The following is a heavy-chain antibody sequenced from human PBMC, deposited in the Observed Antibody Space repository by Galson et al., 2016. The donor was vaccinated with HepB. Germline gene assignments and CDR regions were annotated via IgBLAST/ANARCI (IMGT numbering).Heavy chain of an antibody. CDR3: ARQVNEYSSSWYAFDI. Sequence: ETLSLTCAVYGGSFSNYYWTWIRQPPGKGLEWIGEINHSGSTNYNSSLKSRVTISVDTSKNQFSLRVSSVTAADTAVYYCARQVNEYSSSWYAFDIWGQGTMVTVSS. D-gene: IGHD6-13*01. J-gene: IGHJ3*02. CDR2: INHSGST. V-gene: IGHV4-34*01. CDR1: GGSFSNYY.